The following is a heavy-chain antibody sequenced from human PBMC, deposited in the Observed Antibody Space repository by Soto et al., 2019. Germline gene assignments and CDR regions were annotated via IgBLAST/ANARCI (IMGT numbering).Heavy chain of an antibody. J-gene: IGHJ2*01. CDR1: GFSLSTSGVG. Sequence: QITLKESGPTLVKPTQTLTLTCTFSGFSLSTSGVGVGWIRQPPGKALEWLALIYWNDDKRYSPSLKSRLTSTKDTSKNQVVLTMTNMDPVDTATYYCAHSLMSSWALRNWYFDLWGRGTLVTVSS. V-gene: IGHV2-5*01. CDR3: AHSLMSSWALRNWYFDL. CDR2: IYWNDDK. D-gene: IGHD6-13*01.